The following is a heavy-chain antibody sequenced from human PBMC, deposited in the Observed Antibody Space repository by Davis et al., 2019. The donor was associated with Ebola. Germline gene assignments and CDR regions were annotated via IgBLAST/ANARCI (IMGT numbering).Heavy chain of an antibody. Sequence: ASVKVSCKASGYTFTGYYMHWVRQAPGQGLEWMGWINPNSGGTNYAQKLQGRVTMTTDTSTSTAYMELRSLRSDDTAVYYCARDLLSEEWLPGIDYWGQGTLVTVSS. D-gene: IGHD3-3*01. V-gene: IGHV1-2*02. J-gene: IGHJ4*02. CDR2: INPNSGGT. CDR3: ARDLLSEEWLPGIDY. CDR1: GYTFTGYY.